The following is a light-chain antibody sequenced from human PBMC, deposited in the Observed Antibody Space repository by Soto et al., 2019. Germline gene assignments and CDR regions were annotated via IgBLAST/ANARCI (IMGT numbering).Light chain of an antibody. CDR1: QTISSW. J-gene: IGKJ4*01. V-gene: IGKV1-5*03. CDR2: KAS. Sequence: DIQMTQSPSTLSGSVGDRVTITCRASQTISSWLAWYQQKPGKAPKLLIYKASTLKSGVPSRFSGSGSGTEFTLTISSQKAYDFAPHNYQPYNTYPRRFGGGTKLEIK. CDR3: QPYNTYPRR.